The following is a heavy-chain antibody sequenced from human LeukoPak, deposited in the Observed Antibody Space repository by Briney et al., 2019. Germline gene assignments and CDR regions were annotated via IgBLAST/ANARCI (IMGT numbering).Heavy chain of an antibody. J-gene: IGHJ4*02. Sequence: SGTLSLXCTVSGYSISSGYYWGWIRQPPGKGLEWIGSIYHSGSTYYNPSLKSRVTISVDTSKNQFSLKLSSVTAADTAVYYCARGRFLEWLLFWGQGTLVTVSS. CDR2: IYHSGST. V-gene: IGHV4-38-2*02. CDR1: GYSISSGYY. CDR3: ARGRFLEWLLF. D-gene: IGHD3-3*01.